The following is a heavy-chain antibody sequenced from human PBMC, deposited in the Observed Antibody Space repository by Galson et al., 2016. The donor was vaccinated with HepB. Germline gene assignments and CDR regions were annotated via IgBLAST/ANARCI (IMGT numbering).Heavy chain of an antibody. D-gene: IGHD1-26*01. CDR3: ARQTRGVVGGFDF. CDR2: ITSSGSSM. J-gene: IGHJ5*01. Sequence: SLRLSCAASGFPFSEYYLNWVRQAPGKGLEWVSYITSSGSSMFYANSVKGRFTISRDNAKNSLYLQIHSLRDGDTALYYCARQTRGVVGGFDFWGQGALVTVSS. CDR1: GFPFSEYY. V-gene: IGHV3-11*04.